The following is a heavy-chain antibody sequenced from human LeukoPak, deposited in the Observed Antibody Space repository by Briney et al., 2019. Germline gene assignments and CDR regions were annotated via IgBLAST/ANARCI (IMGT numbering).Heavy chain of an antibody. CDR2: ISAYNGNT. D-gene: IGHD6-13*01. V-gene: IGHV1-18*01. CDR3: ARVRVDSSSFHPFDP. J-gene: IGHJ5*02. CDR1: GYTFTSYG. Sequence: ASVKVSCKASGYTFTSYGISWVRQAPGQGLEWMGWISAYNGNTNYAQKLQGRVTMTTDTSTSTAYMELRSLRSDDTAVYYCARVRVDSSSFHPFDPWGQGTLVTVSS.